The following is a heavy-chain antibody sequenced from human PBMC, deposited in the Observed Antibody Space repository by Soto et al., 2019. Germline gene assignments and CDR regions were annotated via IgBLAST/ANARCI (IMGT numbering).Heavy chain of an antibody. V-gene: IGHV3-23*01. J-gene: IGHJ4*02. D-gene: IGHD2-2*01. CDR3: ARDRHPYSTKYYFDY. CDR2: ISGSGAYT. CDR1: GFTFSTYA. Sequence: VGSLRLSCAASGFTFSTYAMNWVRQPPGKGLEWVSSISGSGAYTYYADSVQGRFTISRDNSKNTLNLQMNSLRAEDTAVYYCARDRHPYSTKYYFDYWGQGTLVTVSS.